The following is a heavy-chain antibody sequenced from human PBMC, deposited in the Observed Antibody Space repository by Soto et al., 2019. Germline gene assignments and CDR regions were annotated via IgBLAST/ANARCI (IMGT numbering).Heavy chain of an antibody. CDR1: GYTFTGYY. Sequence: ASVKVSCKASGYTFTGYYMHWARQAPGQGLEWMGWINPNSGGTNYAQKFQGWVTMTRDTSISTAYMELSRLRSDDTAVYYCARSLIAVAGLCGMDVWGQGTTVTVSS. CDR2: INPNSGGT. J-gene: IGHJ6*02. D-gene: IGHD6-19*01. V-gene: IGHV1-2*04. CDR3: ARSLIAVAGLCGMDV.